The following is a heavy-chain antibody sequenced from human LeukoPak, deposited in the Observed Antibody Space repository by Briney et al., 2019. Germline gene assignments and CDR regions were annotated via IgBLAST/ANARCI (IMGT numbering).Heavy chain of an antibody. J-gene: IGHJ5*02. CDR1: GYTFISYG. CDR2: ISAYNGNT. CDR3: GRDQRAVPVTRVDP. V-gene: IGHV1-18*01. D-gene: IGHD2-2*01. Sequence: ASVKVSCKASGYTFISYGISWVRQAPGQGLEWMGWISAYNGNTNYAQKFQGRVTMTTDTSTRTAYMELRSLRSDDTAVYYCGRDQRAVPVTRVDPWGQGTLVTVSS.